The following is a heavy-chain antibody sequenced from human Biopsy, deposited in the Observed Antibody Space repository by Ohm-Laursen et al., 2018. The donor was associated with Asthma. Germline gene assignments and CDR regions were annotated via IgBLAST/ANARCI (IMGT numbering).Heavy chain of an antibody. CDR1: GYPFIGYH. CDR2: INAGNGNT. D-gene: IGHD1-26*01. J-gene: IGHJ4*02. Sequence: SVKVSCKASGYPFIGYHIHWMRQAPGQGLEWMGWINAGNGNTKYSQKFQGRVTITRDTSASTAYMELSSLRSEDTAVYYCARAGALIVGATMGYWGQGTLVTVSS. CDR3: ARAGALIVGATMGY. V-gene: IGHV1/OR15-3*02.